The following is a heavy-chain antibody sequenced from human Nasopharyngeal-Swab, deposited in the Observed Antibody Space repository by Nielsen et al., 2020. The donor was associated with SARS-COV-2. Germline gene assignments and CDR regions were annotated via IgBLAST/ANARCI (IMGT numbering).Heavy chain of an antibody. V-gene: IGHV1-2*02. CDR3: AKGKDYYWYYVMDV. CDR1: GYTFTGYY. CDR2: INPNSGGT. J-gene: IGHJ6*02. Sequence: ASVKVSCKASGYTFTGYYMHWVRQAPGQGPEWMGWINPNSGGTNYAQRFQGRVTMTSDTSISTAYMELSSLRSDDTAVYYCAKGKDYYWYYVMDVWGQGTTVTVSS.